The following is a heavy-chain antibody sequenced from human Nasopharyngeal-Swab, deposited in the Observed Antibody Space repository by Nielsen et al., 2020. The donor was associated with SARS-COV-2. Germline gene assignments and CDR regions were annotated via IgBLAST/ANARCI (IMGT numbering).Heavy chain of an antibody. CDR3: ARPASGGYYYYMDV. CDR1: GFTFSSYA. CDR2: ISYDGSNK. Sequence: SCAASGFTFSSYAIHWVRQAPGKGLEWVAVISYDGSNKYYADSVKGRFTISRDNSKNTLYLQMNSLRAEDTAMYYCARPASGGYYYYMDVWGKGTTVTVSS. J-gene: IGHJ6*03. V-gene: IGHV3-30-3*01. D-gene: IGHD3-16*01.